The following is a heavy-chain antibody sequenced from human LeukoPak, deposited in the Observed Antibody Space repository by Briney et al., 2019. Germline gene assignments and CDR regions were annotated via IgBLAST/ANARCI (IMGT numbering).Heavy chain of an antibody. D-gene: IGHD1-26*01. V-gene: IGHV3-48*03. CDR1: GFTFGTYE. J-gene: IGHJ2*01. CDR2: ISTSGSSF. Sequence: GGSLRLSCSASGFTFGTYEMNWVRQAPGKGLEWVSYISTSGSSFSYADSVKGRFTISRDNGKDSLFLQMNSLRGEDTAIYYCARELGARYFDLWGRGTLVTVSS. CDR3: ARELGARYFDL.